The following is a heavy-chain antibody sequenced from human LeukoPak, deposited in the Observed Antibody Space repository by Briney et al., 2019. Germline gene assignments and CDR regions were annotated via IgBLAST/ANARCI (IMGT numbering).Heavy chain of an antibody. V-gene: IGHV3-66*01. CDR3: ARDRSAPRFDAFDI. CDR2: IYSGGST. J-gene: IGHJ3*02. Sequence: GGSLRLSCAASGFTVCSNNMCWVRPAPGQGRECGSVIYSGGSTYYAESVKGRFTNSRNNSKNTLYLQMNSLRAEDTAVYYCARDRSAPRFDAFDIWGQGTMVTVSS. CDR1: GFTVCSNN. D-gene: IGHD3-10*01.